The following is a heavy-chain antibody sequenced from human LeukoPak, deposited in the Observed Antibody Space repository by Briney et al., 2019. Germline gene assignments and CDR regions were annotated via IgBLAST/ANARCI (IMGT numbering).Heavy chain of an antibody. Sequence: TGGSLRLSCAASGFTFSSYGMHWVRQAPGKGLEWVAVISYDGSNKYYADSVKGRFTISRDNSKNTLYLQMNSLRAEDTAVYYCASIAVAGEFDCWGQGTLVTVSS. CDR2: ISYDGSNK. CDR3: ASIAVAGEFDC. V-gene: IGHV3-30*03. J-gene: IGHJ4*02. CDR1: GFTFSSYG. D-gene: IGHD6-19*01.